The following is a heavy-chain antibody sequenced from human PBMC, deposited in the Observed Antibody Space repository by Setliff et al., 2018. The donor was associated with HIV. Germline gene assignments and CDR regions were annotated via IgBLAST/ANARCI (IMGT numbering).Heavy chain of an antibody. CDR3: ARKSTLRYYDCSGSLDAFDI. CDR2: VYYTGST. V-gene: IGHV4-59*08. CDR1: GGSIGIYY. Sequence: SETLSLTCIVSGGSIGIYYWSWIRQSPGKGLEWIGYVYYTGSTNYNPSLKSRVTIVVDTSKNQFSLKLTSVTAADAAVYYCARKSTLRYYDCSGSLDAFDIWGQGTKVTVSS. D-gene: IGHD3-10*01. J-gene: IGHJ3*02.